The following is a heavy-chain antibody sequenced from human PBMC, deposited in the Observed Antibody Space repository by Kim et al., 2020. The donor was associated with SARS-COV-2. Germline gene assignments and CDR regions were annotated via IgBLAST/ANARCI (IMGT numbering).Heavy chain of an antibody. Sequence: ASVKVSCKASGYTFTSYGISWVRQAPGQGLEWMGWISAYNGNTNYAQKLQGRVTMTTDTSTSTAYMELRSLRSDDTAVYYCARGSEQLVRELHYFDYWGQGTLVTVSS. J-gene: IGHJ4*02. CDR2: ISAYNGNT. D-gene: IGHD6-6*01. CDR1: GYTFTSYG. CDR3: ARGSEQLVRELHYFDY. V-gene: IGHV1-18*04.